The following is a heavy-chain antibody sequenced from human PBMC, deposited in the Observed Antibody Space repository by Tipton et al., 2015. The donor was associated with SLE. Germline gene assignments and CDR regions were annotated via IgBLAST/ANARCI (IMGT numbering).Heavy chain of an antibody. CDR3: ARYGPTSGWYYFDY. Sequence: SLRLSCAASGFSFSSYGMHWVRQAPGKGLEWVAVIWNDGSNKDYADSVKGRFTISRDNSKNTLYLQMNSLRVEDTAVYFCARYGPTSGWYYFDYWGQGTLVTVSS. CDR2: IWNDGSNK. D-gene: IGHD6-19*01. CDR1: GFSFSSYG. V-gene: IGHV3-33*01. J-gene: IGHJ4*02.